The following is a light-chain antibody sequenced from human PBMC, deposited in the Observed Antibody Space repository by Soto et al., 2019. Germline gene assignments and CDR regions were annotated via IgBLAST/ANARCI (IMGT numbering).Light chain of an antibody. V-gene: IGKV1-5*03. CDR1: QSISTW. CDR3: QQYNSYQT. Sequence: DIQMTQSPSTLSASVGDRVTITCRASQSISTWLAWYQQKPGKAPKLLIYKASSLESGVPSRFSGSGSGTEFTLTVSSLQPDDFASYYCQQYNSYQTFGQETKVQIK. J-gene: IGKJ1*01. CDR2: KAS.